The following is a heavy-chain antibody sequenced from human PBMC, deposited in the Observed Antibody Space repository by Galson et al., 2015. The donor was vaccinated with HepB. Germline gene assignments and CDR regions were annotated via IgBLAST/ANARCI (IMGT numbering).Heavy chain of an antibody. Sequence: SLRLSCAASGFTFSSYWMHWVRQAPGKGLVWVSRINSDGSSTSYADSVKGRFTISRDNAKNTLYLQMNSLRAEDTAVYYCARGLGYCSSTSCYSKAFDIWGQGTMVTVSS. J-gene: IGHJ3*02. CDR1: GFTFSSYW. CDR3: ARGLGYCSSTSCYSKAFDI. CDR2: INSDGSST. D-gene: IGHD2-2*02. V-gene: IGHV3-74*01.